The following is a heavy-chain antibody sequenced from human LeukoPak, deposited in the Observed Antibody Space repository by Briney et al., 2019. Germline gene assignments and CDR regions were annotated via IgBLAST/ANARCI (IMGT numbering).Heavy chain of an antibody. V-gene: IGHV3-7*01. CDR1: GFAFSKYW. J-gene: IGHJ5*02. D-gene: IGHD5-24*01. Sequence: GGSLRLSCAACGFAFSKYWMSWVRQAPGKGLEWVANIKEDGSIEDYADSVKGRFTGSRDNAKNSLYLQMNSLRVEDTAVYYCVSQQLAPPWGQGTLVTVSS. CDR3: VSQQLAPP. CDR2: IKEDGSIE.